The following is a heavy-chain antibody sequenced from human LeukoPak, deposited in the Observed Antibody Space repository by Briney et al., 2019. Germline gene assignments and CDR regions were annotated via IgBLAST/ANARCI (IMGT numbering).Heavy chain of an antibody. CDR3: ARCSLVRGVIFDY. Sequence: SVKVSCKASGGTFSSYAISWVRQAPGQGLEWMGRIIPILGIANYAQKFQGRVTITADKSTSTAYMELSSLRSEATAVYYCARCSLVRGVIFDYWGQGTLVTVSS. CDR2: IIPILGIA. CDR1: GGTFSSYA. J-gene: IGHJ4*02. D-gene: IGHD3-10*01. V-gene: IGHV1-69*04.